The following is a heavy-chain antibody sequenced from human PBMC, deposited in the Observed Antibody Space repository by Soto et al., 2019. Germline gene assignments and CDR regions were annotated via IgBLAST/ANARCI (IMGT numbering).Heavy chain of an antibody. Sequence: GGSLRLSCAASGFTFSSYGMHWVRQAPGKGLEWVAVIWYDGSNKYYADSVKGRFTISRDNSKNTLYLQMNSLRAEDTAVYYCARGGQYFWSAYIPKWGIIDYWGQGTLVTVSS. CDR1: GFTFSSYG. D-gene: IGHD3-3*01. CDR3: ARGGQYFWSAYIPKWGIIDY. CDR2: IWYDGSNK. V-gene: IGHV3-33*01. J-gene: IGHJ4*02.